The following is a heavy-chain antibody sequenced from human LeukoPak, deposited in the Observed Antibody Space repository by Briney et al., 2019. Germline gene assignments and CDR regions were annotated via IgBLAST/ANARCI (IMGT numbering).Heavy chain of an antibody. CDR1: GFTFSSYS. CDR2: ISSSSSTI. Sequence: GGPLRLSCAVSGFTFSSYSMNWVRQAPGKGLEWVSYISSSSSTIYYADSVKGRFTISRDNAKNSLYLQMNSLRDEDTAVYYCARGGYGRWLQPFDYWGQGTLVTVSS. V-gene: IGHV3-48*02. CDR3: ARGGYGRWLQPFDY. J-gene: IGHJ4*02. D-gene: IGHD5-24*01.